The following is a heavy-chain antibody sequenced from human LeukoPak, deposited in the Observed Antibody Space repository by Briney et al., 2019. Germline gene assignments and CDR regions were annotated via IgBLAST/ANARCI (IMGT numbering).Heavy chain of an antibody. Sequence: PGGSLRLSCAASGFTFSSYAMSWVRQAPGKGLEWVSAISGSGGSTYYADSVKGRFTISRDNSKNTLYLQMNSLRAEDTAVYYCANSGTLLDPSSSLSYWGQGTLVTVSS. J-gene: IGHJ4*02. CDR2: ISGSGGST. CDR3: ANSGTLLDPSSSLSY. CDR1: GFTFSSYA. D-gene: IGHD6-13*01. V-gene: IGHV3-23*01.